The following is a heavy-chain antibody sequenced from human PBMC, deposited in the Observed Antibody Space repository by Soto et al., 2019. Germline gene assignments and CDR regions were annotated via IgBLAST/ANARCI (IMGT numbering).Heavy chain of an antibody. CDR3: AHYILVTAGYHY. V-gene: IGHV2-5*02. CDR1: GFSLSTSGVG. J-gene: IGHJ4*02. Sequence: QITLKESGPTLVKPTQTLTLTCTFSGFSLSTSGVGVGWIRQPPGKALEWLALIYWDDYKYYSPSLKSRLTITKDPSKNRVVLTMTNMDPVDTATYYCAHYILVTAGYHYWGQGTLVTVSS. D-gene: IGHD2-2*01. CDR2: IYWDDYK.